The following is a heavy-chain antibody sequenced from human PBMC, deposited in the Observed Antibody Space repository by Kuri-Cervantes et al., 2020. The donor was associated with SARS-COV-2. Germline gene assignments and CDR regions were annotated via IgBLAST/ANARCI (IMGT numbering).Heavy chain of an antibody. D-gene: IGHD6-13*01. CDR2: ISGSGGST. J-gene: IGHJ6*03. Sequence: GESLKISCAASEFTFSSYAMSWVRQAPGKWLEWVSAISGSGGSTYYADSVKGRFTISRDNSKNTLYLQMNSLRAEDTAVYYCARVRGSSPTDYYYYYYMDVWGKGTTVTVSS. CDR1: EFTFSSYA. V-gene: IGHV3-23*01. CDR3: ARVRGSSPTDYYYYYYMDV.